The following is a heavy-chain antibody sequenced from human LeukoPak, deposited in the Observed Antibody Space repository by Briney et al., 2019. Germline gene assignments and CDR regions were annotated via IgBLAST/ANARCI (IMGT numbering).Heavy chain of an antibody. Sequence: SETLSLTCTVSGGSISSYYWSWIRQPPGKGLEWIGYIYYSGSTNYNPSLKSRVTISVDTSKNQFSLKLSSVTAADTAVYYCARLRCSGGSCGIDCWGQGTLVTVSS. V-gene: IGHV4-59*08. CDR2: IYYSGST. CDR1: GGSISSYY. D-gene: IGHD2-15*01. CDR3: ARLRCSGGSCGIDC. J-gene: IGHJ4*02.